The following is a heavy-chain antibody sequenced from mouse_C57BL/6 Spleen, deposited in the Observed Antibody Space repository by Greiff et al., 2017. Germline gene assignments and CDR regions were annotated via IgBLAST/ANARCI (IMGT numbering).Heavy chain of an antibody. CDR3: ARPHYGSSYDPFAY. CDR2: IDPSDSET. V-gene: IGHV1-52*01. D-gene: IGHD1-1*01. CDR1: GYTFTSYW. Sequence: QVQLQQPGAELVRPGSSVKLSCKASGYTFTSYWMHWVKQRPIQGLEWIGNIDPSDSETHYNQKFKDKATLTVDKSSSTAYMQLSSLTSEDSAVYYCARPHYGSSYDPFAYWGQGTLVTVSA. J-gene: IGHJ3*01.